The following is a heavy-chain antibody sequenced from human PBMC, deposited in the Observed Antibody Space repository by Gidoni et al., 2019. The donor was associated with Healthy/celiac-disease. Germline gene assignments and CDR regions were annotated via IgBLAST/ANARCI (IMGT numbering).Heavy chain of an antibody. CDR2: INSDGSST. J-gene: IGHJ4*02. CDR1: GFPFSSYW. CDR3: AREAHIVVVTANFDY. Sequence: EVQLVESGGGLVQPGGSLRLSCAASGFPFSSYWMHWVRQAPGKGLVWVSRINSDGSSTSYADSVKGRFTISRDNAKNTLYLQMNSLRAEDTAVYYCAREAHIVVVTANFDYWGQGTLVTVSS. V-gene: IGHV3-74*01. D-gene: IGHD2-21*02.